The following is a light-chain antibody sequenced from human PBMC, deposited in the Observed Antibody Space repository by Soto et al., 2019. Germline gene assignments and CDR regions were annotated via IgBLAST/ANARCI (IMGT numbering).Light chain of an antibody. Sequence: QSALTQPPSASGSPGQSVTICCGGSNSDIGASNSVSWYQQHPGKAPKLLISEVTKRPSGVPDRFSGSKSGNTASLTVSGLQAEDEADYYCGSKAGSNKHVVFGGGTQLTVL. CDR3: GSKAGSNKHVV. V-gene: IGLV2-8*01. CDR2: EVT. CDR1: NSDIGASNS. J-gene: IGLJ2*01.